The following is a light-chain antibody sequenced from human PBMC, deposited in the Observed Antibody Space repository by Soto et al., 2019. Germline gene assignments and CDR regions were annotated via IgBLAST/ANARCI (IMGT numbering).Light chain of an antibody. Sequence: EIMMTQSPATLSVSPGERATLSCRASQSVSNNLAWYQQKPGQAPRLLIYYASTRATGIPARFSGSGSGTECTLTISSLQSEDFALYYCQQYNNWPPIIFGQGTRLEIK. V-gene: IGKV3-15*01. CDR1: QSVSNN. CDR2: YAS. J-gene: IGKJ5*01. CDR3: QQYNNWPPII.